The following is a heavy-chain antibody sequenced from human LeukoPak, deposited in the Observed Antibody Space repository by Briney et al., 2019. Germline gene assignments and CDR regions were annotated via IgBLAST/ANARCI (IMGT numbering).Heavy chain of an antibody. CDR3: ARDGAMDGPDFDY. V-gene: IGHV3-30-3*01. CDR2: ILYDGSNK. Sequence: GRSLRLSCAASGFTFSSYAMHWVRQAPGKGLEWVALILYDGSNKYYADSVKGRFTISRDNAKNSLYLQMNSLRDEDTAVYYCARDGAMDGPDFDYWGQGTLVTVSS. CDR1: GFTFSSYA. D-gene: IGHD5-18*01. J-gene: IGHJ4*02.